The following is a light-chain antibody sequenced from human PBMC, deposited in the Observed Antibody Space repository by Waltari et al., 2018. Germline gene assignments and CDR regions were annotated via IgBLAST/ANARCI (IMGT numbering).Light chain of an antibody. CDR1: QTVRTY. J-gene: IGKJ2*01. V-gene: IGKV3-11*01. Sequence: EIMLTQSPATLSLSPGARATLSCRASQTVRTYLAWYQQTPGQAPRLLICDASSRATGIPAKFSCSGSGTYFTLTVSNLEPEDFAVYDCQQRANWPYTFGQGTRVEI. CDR2: DAS. CDR3: QQRANWPYT.